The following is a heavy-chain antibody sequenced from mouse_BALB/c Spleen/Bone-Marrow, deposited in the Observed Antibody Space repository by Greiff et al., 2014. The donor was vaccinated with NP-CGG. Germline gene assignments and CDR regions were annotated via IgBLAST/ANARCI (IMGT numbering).Heavy chain of an antibody. CDR1: GYTFTSYT. CDR2: INPSSGYT. CDR3: ARFITTATEYFDY. Sequence: VQLQQSGAELARPGASVKMSCKASGYTFTSYTMHWVKQRPGQGLEWIGYINPSSGYTNYNQKFKDKATLTADRSSSTAYMQLSSLTTEDSAVYYCARFITTATEYFDYWGQGTTLTVSS. V-gene: IGHV1-4*01. D-gene: IGHD1-2*01. J-gene: IGHJ2*01.